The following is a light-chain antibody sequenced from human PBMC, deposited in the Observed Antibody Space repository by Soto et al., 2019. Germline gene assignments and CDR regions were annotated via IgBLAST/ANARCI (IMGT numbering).Light chain of an antibody. CDR3: AAWDVRLNGVV. J-gene: IGLJ2*01. Sequence: QSVLTQPPSASGTPGQTIAISCSGGSSNIGSHTVNWYQQLPGTAPRLLIYSNTQRPSGVPDRFSGSKSGTSASLAISGLQSEYEGDYYCAAWDVRLNGVVFGGGTKLTVL. V-gene: IGLV1-44*01. CDR2: SNT. CDR1: SSNIGSHT.